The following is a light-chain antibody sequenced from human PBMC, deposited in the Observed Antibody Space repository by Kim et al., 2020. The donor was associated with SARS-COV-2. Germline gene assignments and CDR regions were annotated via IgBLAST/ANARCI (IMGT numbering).Light chain of an antibody. V-gene: IGKV1-17*01. J-gene: IGKJ5*01. Sequence: ASVGDRVTITCRASQDIRNDLGWYQQNPGRAPKRLIYGASSLQSGVPSRFSGSGSGTEFTLTISSLQPEDFATYYCLQHNYYPLTFGQGTRLEIK. CDR2: GAS. CDR3: LQHNYYPLT. CDR1: QDIRND.